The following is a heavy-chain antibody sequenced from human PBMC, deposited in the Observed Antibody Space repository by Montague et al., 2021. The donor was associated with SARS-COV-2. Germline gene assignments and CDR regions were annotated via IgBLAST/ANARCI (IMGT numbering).Heavy chain of an antibody. J-gene: IGHJ4*02. CDR3: ARIRDYDILTGSYSGFDY. D-gene: IGHD3-9*01. CDR1: GFSLSTSGMC. Sequence: PALVKPTQTLTLTCTFSGFSLSTSGMCVSWIRQPPGKALEWLAVIDWDXDKSYSTSLKTRLTISKDTSKNQVVLTMTNMDPVDTATYYCARIRDYDILTGSYSGFDYWGQGTLVTVSS. CDR2: IDWDXDK. V-gene: IGHV2-70*01.